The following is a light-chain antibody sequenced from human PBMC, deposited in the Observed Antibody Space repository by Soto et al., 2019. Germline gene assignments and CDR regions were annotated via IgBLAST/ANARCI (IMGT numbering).Light chain of an antibody. Sequence: IQMTQSPSSLSASVGDRVTITCRASQSISSYLNWYQQKPGKAPKLLIYAASSLQSGVPSRFSGSGSGTDFTLTISSLQPEDFATYYCQQNFNFPRTFGQGTKVDIK. J-gene: IGKJ1*01. V-gene: IGKV1-39*01. CDR1: QSISSY. CDR2: AAS. CDR3: QQNFNFPRT.